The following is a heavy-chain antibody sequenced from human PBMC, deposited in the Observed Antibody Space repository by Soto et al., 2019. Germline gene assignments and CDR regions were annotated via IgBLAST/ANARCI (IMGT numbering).Heavy chain of an antibody. V-gene: IGHV4-4*02. CDR1: SGSIDTTNW. Sequence: VQLQESGPGLVKPSGTLSLTCAVSSGSIDTTNWWSWVRQPPGKGLEWIGEIFHSGNTYYNPSLASRVTISVDTSKNQFSLNLRSVTAADTAVYYCARRTWGMDVWGQGTTVTVSS. CDR2: IFHSGNT. J-gene: IGHJ6*02. CDR3: ARRTWGMDV. D-gene: IGHD2-8*01.